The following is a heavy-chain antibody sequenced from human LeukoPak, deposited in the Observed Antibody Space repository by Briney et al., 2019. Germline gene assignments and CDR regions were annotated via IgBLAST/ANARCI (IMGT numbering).Heavy chain of an antibody. CDR2: IKSKTDGGTI. J-gene: IGHJ4*02. D-gene: IGHD5-12*01. CDR3: ATSSSGYDHLFDF. Sequence: GGSLRLSCAASGFTFSSYSMKWVRQAPGKGLEWVGRIKSKTDGGTIDYAAPVKGRFTISRDDSKTTLSLQMNSLRTEDTAVYYCATSSSGYDHLFDFWGQGTLVTVSS. CDR1: GFTFSSYS. V-gene: IGHV3-15*01.